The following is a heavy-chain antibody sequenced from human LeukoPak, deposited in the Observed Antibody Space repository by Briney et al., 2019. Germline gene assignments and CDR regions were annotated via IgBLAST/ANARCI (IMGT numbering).Heavy chain of an antibody. D-gene: IGHD6-13*01. CDR1: GFTFSSYW. CDR3: ARDGTAAGLYFDL. CDR2: IKQDGGEK. V-gene: IGHV3-7*01. J-gene: IGHJ4*01. Sequence: PGGSLRLSCVVSGFTFSSYWMNWVRQAPGKGLEWVASIKQDGGEKSYVDSVTGRFTISRDNAKNSLYLQMSSLRAEDTAVYYCARDGTAAGLYFDLWGQGTLVTVSS.